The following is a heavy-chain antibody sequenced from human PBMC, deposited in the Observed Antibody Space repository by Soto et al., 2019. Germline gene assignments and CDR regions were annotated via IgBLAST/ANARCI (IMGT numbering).Heavy chain of an antibody. CDR3: AGGGLTGTFDY. D-gene: IGHD1-7*01. J-gene: IGHJ4*02. CDR1: GGTFSSYA. V-gene: IGHV1-69*06. CDR2: IIPIFGTA. Sequence: QVQLVQSGAEVKKPGSSVKVSCKASGGTFSSYAISWVRQAPGQGLEWMGGIIPIFGTANYAQKFQGRVTITADKSTSTAYMELSSLRTEDKEVYYCAGGGLTGTFDYWGQGTLVNVSS.